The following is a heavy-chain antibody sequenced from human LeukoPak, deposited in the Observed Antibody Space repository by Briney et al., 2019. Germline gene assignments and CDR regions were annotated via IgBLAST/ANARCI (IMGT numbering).Heavy chain of an antibody. D-gene: IGHD3-10*01. Sequence: SETLSLTCTVSGSSISSSSYYWGWIRQPPGKGLEWIGSIYYSGSTYYNPSLKSRVTISVDTSKNQFSLKLSPVTAADTAVYYCARGTMVRGVSFDYWGQGTLVTVSS. CDR2: IYYSGST. J-gene: IGHJ4*02. V-gene: IGHV4-39*01. CDR1: GSSISSSSYY. CDR3: ARGTMVRGVSFDY.